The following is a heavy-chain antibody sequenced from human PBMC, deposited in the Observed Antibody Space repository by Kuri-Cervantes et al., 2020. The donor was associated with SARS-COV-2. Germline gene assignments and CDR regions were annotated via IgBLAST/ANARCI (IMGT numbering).Heavy chain of an antibody. V-gene: IGHV3-33*08. J-gene: IGHJ4*02. CDR1: GFTFSSYG. Sequence: LSLTCAASGFTFSSYGMHWVRQAPGKGLEWVAVIWYDGSNKCYADSVKGRFTISRDNSKNTLYLQMNSLRAEDTAVYYCASFHPAARIFDYWGQGTLVTVSS. CDR3: ASFHPAARIFDY. CDR2: IWYDGSNK. D-gene: IGHD2-2*01.